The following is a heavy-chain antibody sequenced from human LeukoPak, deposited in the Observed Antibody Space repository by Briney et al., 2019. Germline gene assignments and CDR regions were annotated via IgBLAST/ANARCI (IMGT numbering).Heavy chain of an antibody. J-gene: IGHJ4*02. V-gene: IGHV1-69-2*01. CDR2: VDPEDGET. Sequence: EASVKVSCKVSGYTFTDYYMHWVQQAPGKGLELMGLVDPEDGETIYAEKFQGRVTITADTSTDTAYMELSSLRSEDTAVYYCATLPRYCSGGSCYGWGQGTLVTVSS. CDR1: GYTFTDYY. CDR3: ATLPRYCSGGSCYG. D-gene: IGHD2-15*01.